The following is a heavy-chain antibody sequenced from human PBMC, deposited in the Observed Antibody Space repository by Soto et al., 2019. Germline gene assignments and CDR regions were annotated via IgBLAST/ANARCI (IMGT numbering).Heavy chain of an antibody. Sequence: LSLTCSVSGGSISSTGHYWGWIRQPPGKGLEWIGNIYYAGSPYYNPSLKSRVTISVDTSKNHFSLALTSVTAADTAVYYCARLMGVVTVDYWGQGALVTSPQ. V-gene: IGHV4-39*02. J-gene: IGHJ4*02. CDR3: ARLMGVVTVDY. CDR1: GGSISSTGHY. D-gene: IGHD2-21*02. CDR2: IYYAGSP.